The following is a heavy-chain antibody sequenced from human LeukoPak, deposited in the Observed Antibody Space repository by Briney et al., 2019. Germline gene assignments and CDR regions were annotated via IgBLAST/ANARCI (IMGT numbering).Heavy chain of an antibody. J-gene: IGHJ5*02. Sequence: SETLSLTCTVSGGSISSYYWSWIRQPPGKGLEWIGYIYYSGSTNYNPSLKSRVTISVDTSKNQFSLKLSSVTAADTAVYYCARYVVRATNLRGFDPWGQGTLVTVSS. CDR1: GGSISSYY. D-gene: IGHD1-26*01. V-gene: IGHV4-59*08. CDR3: ARYVVRATNLRGFDP. CDR2: IYYSGST.